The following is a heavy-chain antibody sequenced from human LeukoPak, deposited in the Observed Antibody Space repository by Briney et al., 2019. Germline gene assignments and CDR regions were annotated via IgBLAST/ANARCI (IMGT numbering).Heavy chain of an antibody. CDR3: ARDPTYYDSSGYYSGWFDP. V-gene: IGHV1-2*02. Sequence: GASVKVSCKASGYTFTGYYMHWARQAPGQGLEWMGWINPNSGGTNYAQKFQDRVTMTRDTSISTAYMELSRLRSDDTAVYYCARDPTYYDSSGYYSGWFDPWGQGTLVTVSS. CDR1: GYTFTGYY. D-gene: IGHD3-22*01. J-gene: IGHJ5*02. CDR2: INPNSGGT.